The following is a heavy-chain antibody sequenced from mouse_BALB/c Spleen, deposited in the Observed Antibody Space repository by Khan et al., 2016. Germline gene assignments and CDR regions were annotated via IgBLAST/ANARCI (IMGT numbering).Heavy chain of an antibody. J-gene: IGHJ2*01. V-gene: IGHV1-4*01. CDR2: INPSSGYS. D-gene: IGHD3-3*01. CDR1: GYIFTDYT. Sequence: QVQLQQSGAELARPGASVKMSCKASGYIFTDYTMYWVKQRPGQGLEWIGYINPSSGYSNYNQKFRDKVTLTADKSSSTAYMQLNNLTSEDSAVYSCAGRGQEGLPDYWGQGTTLKVSP. CDR3: AGRGQEGLPDY.